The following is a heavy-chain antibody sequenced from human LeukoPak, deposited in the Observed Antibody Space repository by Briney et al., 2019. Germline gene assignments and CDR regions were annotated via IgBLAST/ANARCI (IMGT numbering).Heavy chain of an antibody. CDR2: INHSGSA. Sequence: SETLSLTCAVYGGSFSGYYWSWIRQPPGKGLEWIGEINHSGSANYNPSLESRVTMSVDTSKNQFSLKLGSVTAADTAVYYCARLSVVVTPYYYYGMDVWGKGTTVIVSS. V-gene: IGHV4-34*01. CDR1: GGSFSGYY. D-gene: IGHD2-21*02. CDR3: ARLSVVVTPYYYYGMDV. J-gene: IGHJ6*04.